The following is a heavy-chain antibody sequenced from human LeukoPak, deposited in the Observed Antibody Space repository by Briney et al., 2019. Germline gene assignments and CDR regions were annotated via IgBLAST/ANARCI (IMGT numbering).Heavy chain of an antibody. CDR2: ISWNSGSI. J-gene: IGHJ3*02. V-gene: IGHV3-9*01. CDR1: GFTFDDYA. Sequence: GGSLRLSCAASGFTFDDYAMHWVRQAPGKGLEWVSGISWNSGSIGYADSVKGRFTISRDNAKNSLYLQMNSLRAEDTALYYCAKDRGLLAFDIWGQGTMVTVSS. CDR3: AKDRGLLAFDI. D-gene: IGHD1-26*01.